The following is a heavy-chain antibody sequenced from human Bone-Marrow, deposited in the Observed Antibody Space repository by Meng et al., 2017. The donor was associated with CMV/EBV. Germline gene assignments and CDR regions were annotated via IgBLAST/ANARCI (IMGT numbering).Heavy chain of an antibody. CDR2: IYYSGST. Sequence: SETLSLTCTVSGGSISSSSYYRGWIRQPPGQGLEWIGSIYYSGSTYYNPSLKSRVTISVDTSKNQFSLKLSSVTAADTAVYYCARDALNFYEVPAAIKYYYYGMDVWGQGTTVTVSS. CDR1: GGSISSSSYY. V-gene: IGHV4-39*07. J-gene: IGHJ6*02. D-gene: IGHD2-2*01. CDR3: ARDALNFYEVPAAIKYYYYGMDV.